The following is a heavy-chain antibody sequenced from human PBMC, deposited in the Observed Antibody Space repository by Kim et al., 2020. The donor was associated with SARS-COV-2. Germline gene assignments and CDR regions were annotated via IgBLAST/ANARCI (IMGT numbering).Heavy chain of an antibody. CDR1: GFTFSSYW. CDR3: ARDPWVRGVMPSYYYGMDV. D-gene: IGHD3-10*01. V-gene: IGHV3-7*03. J-gene: IGHJ6*02. Sequence: GGSLRLSCAASGFTFSSYWMSWVRQAPGKGLEWVANIKQDGSEKYYVDSVKGRFTISRDNAKNSLYLQMNSLRAEDTAVYYCARDPWVRGVMPSYYYGMDVWGQGTTVTVSS. CDR2: IKQDGSEK.